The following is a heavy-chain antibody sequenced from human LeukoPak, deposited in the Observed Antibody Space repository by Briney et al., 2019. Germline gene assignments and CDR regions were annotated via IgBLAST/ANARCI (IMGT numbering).Heavy chain of an antibody. CDR3: ARGYYYDSSGYLGGY. CDR2: IKQDGSEK. D-gene: IGHD3-22*01. J-gene: IGHJ4*02. CDR1: GFTFSSYW. V-gene: IGHV3-7*05. Sequence: PGGSLRLSCAASGFTFSSYWMSWVRQAPGKGLEWVANIKQDGSEKYYVDSVKGRFTISRDNAKNSLYLQMNSLRAEDTAVYYCARGYYYDSSGYLGGYWGQGTLVTVSS.